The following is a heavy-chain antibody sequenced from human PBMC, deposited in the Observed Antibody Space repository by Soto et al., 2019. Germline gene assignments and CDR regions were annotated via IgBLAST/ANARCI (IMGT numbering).Heavy chain of an antibody. J-gene: IGHJ6*04. CDR3: ATSVGIAPTGEDGMDA. CDR2: IIPILTTP. V-gene: IGHV1-69*01. CDR1: GGTFSIYG. Sequence: QVQLVQSGAEVKKTGSSVKVSCKASGGTFSIYGFSWVRQAPGQGPEWIGGIIPILTTPNYAQKFQGRVTIVADESTTTGDMELSRLKFEDTAVYYCATSVGIAPTGEDGMDAWGEGASVTVSS. D-gene: IGHD2-8*02.